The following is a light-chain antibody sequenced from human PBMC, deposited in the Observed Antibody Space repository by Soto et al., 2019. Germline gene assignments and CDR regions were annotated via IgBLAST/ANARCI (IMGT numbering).Light chain of an antibody. CDR3: QQYNSYSYT. Sequence: DIQMTQSPSTLSASVGDRVTITCRASQSISSWLAWYQQKPGKAPKLLIYDASSLESGVPSRFGGSGSGTEFTLTISSLQPDDFATYYCQQYNSYSYTF. CDR1: QSISSW. CDR2: DAS. V-gene: IGKV1-5*01. J-gene: IGKJ2*01.